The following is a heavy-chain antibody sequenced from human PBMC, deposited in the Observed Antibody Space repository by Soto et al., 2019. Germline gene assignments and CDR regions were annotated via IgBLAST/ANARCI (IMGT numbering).Heavy chain of an antibody. CDR3: ARRNSGSSLFDY. CDR2: IYPSDSDT. CDR1: GYSFPSHW. Sequence: EVQLVQSGAEVKKSGESLRISCKGSGYSFPSHWIGWVRQMPGKGLEWMGIIYPSDSDTRYSPSFQGQVTISADKSIGTAYLQRRSLKASDTAIYYCARRNSGSSLFDYWGQGTPVTVSS. V-gene: IGHV5-51*01. J-gene: IGHJ4*02. D-gene: IGHD1-26*01.